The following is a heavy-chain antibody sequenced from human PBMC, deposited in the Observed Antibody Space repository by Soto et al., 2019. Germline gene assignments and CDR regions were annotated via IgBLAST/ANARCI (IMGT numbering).Heavy chain of an antibody. CDR2: IYSGGST. D-gene: IGHD2-2*01. J-gene: IGHJ6*03. CDR1: RFTVSRNY. V-gene: IGHV3-53*04. Sequence: EVQLVESGGGLVQPGGSLRLSCAASRFTVSRNYMSLVRQAPGKGLEWVSVIYSGGSTYYADSVKGRFTISRHNSKNPLYLQMNSLRAEDTAVYYCARAPTVTYCSSTSCYSNNYYYYMDVWGKETTVTVCS. CDR3: ARAPTVTYCSSTSCYSNNYYYYMDV.